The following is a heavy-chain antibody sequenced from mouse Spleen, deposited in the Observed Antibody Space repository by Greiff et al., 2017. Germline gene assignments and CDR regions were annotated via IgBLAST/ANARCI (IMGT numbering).Heavy chain of an antibody. Sequence: EVQLVESEGGLVQPGSSMKLSCTASGFTFSDYYMAWVRQVPEKGLEWVANINYDGSSTYYLDSLKSRFIISRDNAKNILYLQMSSLKSEDTATYYCARDGDYGYDVGFAYWGQGTLVTVSA. V-gene: IGHV5-16*01. CDR2: INYDGSST. D-gene: IGHD2-2*01. J-gene: IGHJ3*01. CDR1: GFTFSDYY. CDR3: ARDGDYGYDVGFAY.